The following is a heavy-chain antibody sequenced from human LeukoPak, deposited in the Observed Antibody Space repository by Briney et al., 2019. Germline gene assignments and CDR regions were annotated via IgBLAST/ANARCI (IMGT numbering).Heavy chain of an antibody. CDR1: GFTFDDYA. Sequence: GRSLRLSCAASGFTFDDYAMHWVRQAPGKGLEWVSGISWNSGSIGYADSVKGRFTISRDNAKNSRYLQMNSLRAEDTALYYCAKAMTAAGSLFDYWGQGTLVTVSS. V-gene: IGHV3-9*01. CDR2: ISWNSGSI. CDR3: AKAMTAAGSLFDY. D-gene: IGHD6-13*01. J-gene: IGHJ4*02.